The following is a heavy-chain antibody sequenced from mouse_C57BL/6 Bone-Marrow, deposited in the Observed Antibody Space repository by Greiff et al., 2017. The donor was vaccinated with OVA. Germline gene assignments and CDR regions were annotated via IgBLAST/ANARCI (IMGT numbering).Heavy chain of an antibody. CDR3: ASAVFSY. CDR2: IDPSDSYT. V-gene: IGHV1-50*01. Sequence: QVQLQQPGAELVKPGASVKLSCKASGYTFTSYWMQWVKQRPGQGLEWIGEIDPSDSYTNYNQKFKGQATLTVDTSSSTAYMQLNSLTSEDSAVYYCASAVFSYWGQGTLVIVSA. J-gene: IGHJ3*01. CDR1: GYTFTSYW.